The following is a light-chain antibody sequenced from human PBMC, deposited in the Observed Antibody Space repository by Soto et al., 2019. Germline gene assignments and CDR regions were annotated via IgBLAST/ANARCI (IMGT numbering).Light chain of an antibody. J-gene: IGKJ5*01. CDR1: QGISSY. CDR3: QQYDDLPIT. CDR2: AAS. Sequence: VIWMTQSPSLLSASTGDRVTISCRMSQGISSYLAWYQQKPGKAPELLIYAASNLHPGVPSRFRGSGSGTEFSFNITSLQPEDVATYYCQQYDDLPITFGQGTRLEI. V-gene: IGKV1D-8*03.